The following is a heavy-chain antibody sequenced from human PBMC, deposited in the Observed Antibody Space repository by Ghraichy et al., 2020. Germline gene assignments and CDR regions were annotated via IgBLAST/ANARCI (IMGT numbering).Heavy chain of an antibody. CDR2: IYTSGRT. CDR1: GGSISSGNNY. CDR3: ARDKPYYYDTTGYYYTPDAFEI. D-gene: IGHD3-22*01. V-gene: IGHV4-61*02. J-gene: IGHJ3*02. Sequence: SLNISCTVSGGSISSGNNYWSWLRQSAGKGLEWIGRIYTSGRTYYNPSLRSRVTISLDTSKNQFSLKLSSVTAADTAVYFCARDKPYYYDTTGYYYTPDAFEIWGQGQRSPSPQ.